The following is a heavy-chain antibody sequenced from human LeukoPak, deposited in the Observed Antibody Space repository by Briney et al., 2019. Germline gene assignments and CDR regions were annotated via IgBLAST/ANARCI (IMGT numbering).Heavy chain of an antibody. CDR2: INPDSGGT. J-gene: IGHJ4*02. D-gene: IGHD3-22*01. CDR3: ARRMAESYYDSSGYPSLGY. V-gene: IGHV1-2*02. CDR1: GYTFIGYY. Sequence: ASVKVSCKASGYTFIGYYMHWVRQAPGQGVEWMGWINPDSGGTNYAQQFQGRVTMTRDTSISTAYMDLSRLTSDDTGVYYCARRMAESYYDSSGYPSLGYWGQGTLVTVSS.